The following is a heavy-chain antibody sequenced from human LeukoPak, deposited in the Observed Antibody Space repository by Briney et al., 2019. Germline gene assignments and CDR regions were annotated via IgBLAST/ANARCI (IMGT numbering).Heavy chain of an antibody. CDR3: AAPGVPAATYYFDY. CDR1: GFTFSSYA. V-gene: IGHV3-30-3*01. D-gene: IGHD2-2*01. CDR2: VSYDGSNK. J-gene: IGHJ4*02. Sequence: GGSLRLSCAASGFTFSSYAMHWVRQAPGKGLEWVAVVSYDGSNKYYADSVKGRFTISRDNSKNTLYLQMNSLRAEDTAVYYCAAPGVPAATYYFDYWGQGTLVTVSS.